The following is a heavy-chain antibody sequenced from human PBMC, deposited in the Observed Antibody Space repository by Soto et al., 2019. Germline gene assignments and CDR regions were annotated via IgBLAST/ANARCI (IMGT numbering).Heavy chain of an antibody. J-gene: IGHJ4*02. Sequence: GGSLRLSCEASGFRFSNYDMSWVRQAPGKGLEWVSGVSASSSITSYADSAKGRFTISRDNAKNSMFLQMNSLRAEDTAVYFCAKGDCSGGRCHRGFDYWGQGSLVTVSS. CDR1: GFRFSNYD. V-gene: IGHV3-23*01. D-gene: IGHD2-15*01. CDR2: VSASSSIT. CDR3: AKGDCSGGRCHRGFDY.